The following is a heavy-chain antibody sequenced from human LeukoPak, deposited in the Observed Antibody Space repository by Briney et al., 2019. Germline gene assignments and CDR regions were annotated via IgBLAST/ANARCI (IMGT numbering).Heavy chain of an antibody. CDR3: ARTQVVPAASHFDY. J-gene: IGHJ4*02. Sequence: SETLSLTCTVSGGSISSYYWSWIRQPPGRGLEWIGYIYYSGSTNYNPSLKSRVTISVDTSKNQFSLKLSSVTAADTAVYYCARTQVVPAASHFDYWGQGTLVTVSS. V-gene: IGHV4-59*01. CDR2: IYYSGST. CDR1: GGSISSYY. D-gene: IGHD2-2*01.